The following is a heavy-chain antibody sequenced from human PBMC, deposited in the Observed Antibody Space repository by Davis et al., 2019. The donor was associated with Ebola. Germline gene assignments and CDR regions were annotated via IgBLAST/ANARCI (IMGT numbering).Heavy chain of an antibody. Sequence: GESLKISCAASGFTFSSYWMSWVRQAPGKGLEWVANIKQDGSEKYYVDSVKGRFTISRDNAKNSLYLQMNSLRAEDTAVYYCAKGDCTGGVCPGMDVWGQGTTVTVSS. CDR3: AKGDCTGGVCPGMDV. D-gene: IGHD2-8*02. J-gene: IGHJ6*02. V-gene: IGHV3-7*03. CDR1: GFTFSSYW. CDR2: IKQDGSEK.